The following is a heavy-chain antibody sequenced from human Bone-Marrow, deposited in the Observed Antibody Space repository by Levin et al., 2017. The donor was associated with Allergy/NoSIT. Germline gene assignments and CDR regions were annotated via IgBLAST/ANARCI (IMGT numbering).Heavy chain of an antibody. CDR1: GFTFTNHW. J-gene: IGHJ3*01. D-gene: IGHD2-8*01. CDR3: ARYSSYCHNDNRRGDAFDV. V-gene: IGHV3-7*04. Sequence: GGSLRLSCVASGFTFTNHWMSWVRQGPGKGLEWVANINKVGSEKYYVDSVKGRFTISRDNAKNSLYLQMNSLRAEDTSLYYCARYSSYCHNDNRRGDAFDVWGQGAMVTVSS. CDR2: INKVGSEK.